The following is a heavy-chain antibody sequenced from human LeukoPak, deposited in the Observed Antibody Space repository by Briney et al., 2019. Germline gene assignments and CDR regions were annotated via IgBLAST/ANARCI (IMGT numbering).Heavy chain of an antibody. CDR2: IYYSGST. D-gene: IGHD2-2*01. V-gene: IGHV4-31*03. Sequence: SETLSLTCTVSGGSISSGGYYWSWIRQHPGKGLEWIGYIYYSGSTYYNPSLKSRVTISVDTPKNQFSLKLSSVTAADTAVYYCARESRVVVPAAIDYWGQGTLVTVSS. J-gene: IGHJ4*02. CDR3: ARESRVVVPAAIDY. CDR1: GGSISSGGYY.